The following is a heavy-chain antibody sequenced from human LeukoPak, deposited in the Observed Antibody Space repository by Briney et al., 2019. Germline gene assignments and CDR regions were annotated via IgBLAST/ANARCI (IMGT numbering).Heavy chain of an antibody. CDR3: AHRRPGTNFDY. D-gene: IGHD2-2*01. Sequence: SGPTLVHPTQPLTLTCTFSGFSRGTSGVGVGWIRQPPEKALEWLALIYWDDDKRYSPSLKSRLTITKDTSKNQVVLTMTNMDPVDTATYYCAHRRPGTNFDYWGQGTLVTVSS. J-gene: IGHJ4*02. V-gene: IGHV2-5*02. CDR2: IYWDDDK. CDR1: GFSRGTSGVG.